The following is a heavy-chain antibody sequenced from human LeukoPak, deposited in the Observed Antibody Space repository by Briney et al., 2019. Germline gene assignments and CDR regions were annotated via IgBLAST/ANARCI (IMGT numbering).Heavy chain of an antibody. CDR3: ARSVYDFWSGYYFY. Sequence: ASVKVSRKASGYTFTSYGISWVRQAPGQGLEWMGWINPNSGGTNYAQKFQGRVTMTRDTSISTAYMELSRLRSDDTAVYYCARSVYDFWSGYYFYWGQGTLVTVSS. V-gene: IGHV1-2*02. J-gene: IGHJ4*02. CDR2: INPNSGGT. CDR1: GYTFTSYG. D-gene: IGHD3-3*01.